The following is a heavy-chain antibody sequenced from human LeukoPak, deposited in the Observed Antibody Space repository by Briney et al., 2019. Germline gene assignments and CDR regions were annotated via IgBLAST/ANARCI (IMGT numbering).Heavy chain of an antibody. CDR1: GGPFSSYA. CDR2: IIPIFGTA. CDR3: ARIVTGELRYFDWTDAWFDP. Sequence: PGASVKVSCKASGGPFSSYAISWVRQAPRQGLEWMGGIIPIFGTANYAQKFQGRVTITADESTSTAYMELSSLRSEDTAVYYCARIVTGELRYFDWTDAWFDPWGQGTLVTVSS. J-gene: IGHJ5*02. D-gene: IGHD3-9*01. V-gene: IGHV1-69*01.